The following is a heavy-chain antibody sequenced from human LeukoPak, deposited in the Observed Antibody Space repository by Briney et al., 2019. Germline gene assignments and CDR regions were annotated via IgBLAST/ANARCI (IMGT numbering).Heavy chain of an antibody. V-gene: IGHV4-4*07. D-gene: IGHD2-21*02. J-gene: IGHJ4*02. CDR1: GGSISSFY. Sequence: SETLSLTCTVSGGSISSFYWSWIRQPAGKGLEWIGRVYTSGDTKYNPSLESRVTMSVDTSKNQLSLKLSSVTAADTAVYYCARYGDPNYYFDYWGQGTLVTVSS. CDR2: VYTSGDT. CDR3: ARYGDPNYYFDY.